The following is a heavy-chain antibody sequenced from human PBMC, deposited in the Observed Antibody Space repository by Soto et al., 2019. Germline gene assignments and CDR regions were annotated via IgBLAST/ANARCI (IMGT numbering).Heavy chain of an antibody. CDR2: IIPIFGTA. CDR3: ARTYYYDSSGYYRKDY. CDR1: GGTFSSYA. D-gene: IGHD3-22*01. Sequence: GASVKVSCKASGGTFSSYAISWVRQAPGQGLEWMGGIIPIFGTANYAQKFQGRVTITADKSTSTAYMELSSLRSEDTAVYYCARTYYYDSSGYYRKDYWGQGTLVTVSS. V-gene: IGHV1-69*06. J-gene: IGHJ4*02.